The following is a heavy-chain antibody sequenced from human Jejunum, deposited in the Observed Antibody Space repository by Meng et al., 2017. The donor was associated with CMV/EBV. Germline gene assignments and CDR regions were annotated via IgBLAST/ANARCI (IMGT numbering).Heavy chain of an antibody. CDR2: INPNNGGA. J-gene: IGHJ4*02. Sequence: QGSLVQSGGWGKGPGAQRGVSAKAFCSTFTGYYGLWVRQAPGQGPEWMGRINPNNGGANYAQQFQGRVTMTTDTSISTAYMELSRLRSDDTAVYYCARDLSGYYSFVDYWGQGTLVTVSS. CDR3: ARDLSGYYSFVDY. V-gene: IGHV1-2*06. CDR1: CSTFTGYY. D-gene: IGHD3-22*01.